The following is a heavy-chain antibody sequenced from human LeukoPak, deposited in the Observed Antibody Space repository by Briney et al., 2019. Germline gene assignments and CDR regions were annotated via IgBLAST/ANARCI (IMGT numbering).Heavy chain of an antibody. V-gene: IGHV4-4*07. Sequence: SETLSLTCTVSGVSISSYYWSWLRQPAGKGLEWIGRIYTSGSTNYNPSLKSRVTMSVDTSEYQFSLKLSSVTGADTAVYYCARASLGKPETELWGQGTMVTVSS. CDR1: GVSISSYY. J-gene: IGHJ3*01. D-gene: IGHD1-14*01. CDR3: ARASLGKPETEL. CDR2: IYTSGST.